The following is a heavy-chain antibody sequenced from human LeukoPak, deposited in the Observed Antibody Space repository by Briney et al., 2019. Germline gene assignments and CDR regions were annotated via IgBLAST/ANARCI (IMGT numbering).Heavy chain of an antibody. Sequence: PGGSLRLSCAASGFFLSSYAMHWVRQAPGKGLEWVAVISYDGSNKYYTDSVKGRFTISRDNSKNTVYLQMNTLRGEDTAVYYCAGDNGSGWSYFDYWGQGTLVTISS. CDR3: AGDNGSGWSYFDY. J-gene: IGHJ4*02. CDR2: ISYDGSNK. CDR1: GFFLSSYA. V-gene: IGHV3-30-3*01. D-gene: IGHD6-19*01.